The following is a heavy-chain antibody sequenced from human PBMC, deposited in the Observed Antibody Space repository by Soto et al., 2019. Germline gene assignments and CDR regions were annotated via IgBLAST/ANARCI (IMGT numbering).Heavy chain of an antibody. CDR3: SRDRRIAAPLTAAYGMLA. Sequence: SLRLSCAASGFTFSSYGMHWVREAPGKGLEGVAVIWYDGSNKYYADSVKGRFTISRDNSKNTLYLQMNSLRAEDTAVYYCSRDRRIAAPLTAAYGMLASGQGATVTLSS. J-gene: IGHJ6*01. CDR2: IWYDGSNK. V-gene: IGHV3-33*01. D-gene: IGHD6-13*01. CDR1: GFTFSSYG.